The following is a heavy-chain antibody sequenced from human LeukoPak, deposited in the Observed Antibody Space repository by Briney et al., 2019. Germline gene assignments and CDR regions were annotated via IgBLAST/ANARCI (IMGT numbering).Heavy chain of an antibody. V-gene: IGHV3-23*01. CDR3: AKSFTVTTLFGRHIDY. CDR2: ISGSGGST. D-gene: IGHD4-17*01. J-gene: IGHJ4*02. CDR1: GFTFSSYA. Sequence: GGSLRPSCAASGFTFSSYAMSWVRQAPGKGLEWVSAISGSGGSTYYADSVKGRFTISRDNSKNTLYLQMNSLRAEDTAVYYCAKSFTVTTLFGRHIDYWGQGTLVTVSS.